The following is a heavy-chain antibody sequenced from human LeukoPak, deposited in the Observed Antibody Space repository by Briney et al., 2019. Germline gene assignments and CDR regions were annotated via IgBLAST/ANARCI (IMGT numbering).Heavy chain of an antibody. Sequence: ASVKVSCKASGYTFTSYYMHWVRQAPGQGLEWMGIINPSGGSTSYAQKFQGRVTMTRDTSTSTVYMELSSLRSEDTAVYYCATFWSGYNHPNGEYGMHVWGQGTTVTVSS. D-gene: IGHD3-3*01. V-gene: IGHV1-46*03. J-gene: IGHJ6*02. CDR1: GYTFTSYY. CDR2: INPSGGST. CDR3: ATFWSGYNHPNGEYGMHV.